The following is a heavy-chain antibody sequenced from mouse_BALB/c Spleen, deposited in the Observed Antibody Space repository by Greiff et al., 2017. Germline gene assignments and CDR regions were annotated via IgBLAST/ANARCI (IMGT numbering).Heavy chain of an antibody. CDR2: INSNGGST. V-gene: IGHV5-6-3*01. J-gene: IGHJ4*01. CDR3: AREGTSERMDY. CDR1: GFTFSSSG. Sequence: EVMLVESGGGLVQPGGSLKLSCAASGFTFSSSGMSWVRQTPDKRLELVATINSNGGSTYYPDSVKGRFTISRDNAKNTLYLQMSSMKSEDTAMYYCAREGTSERMDYWGQGTSVTVSS.